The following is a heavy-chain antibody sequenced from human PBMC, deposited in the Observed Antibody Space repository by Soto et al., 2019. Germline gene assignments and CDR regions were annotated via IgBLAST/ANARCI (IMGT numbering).Heavy chain of an antibody. CDR2: INTNSGGT. Sequence: ASVKVSCKASGCTFTGYYIHWVRQAPGQGLEWMGWINTNSGGTNYAQKFQGRVTMTRDTSISTAYMELSRLTSDDTAVYYCARTQTNDYWGQGTLVTVSS. CDR3: ARTQTNDY. V-gene: IGHV1-2*02. J-gene: IGHJ4*02. CDR1: GCTFTGYY.